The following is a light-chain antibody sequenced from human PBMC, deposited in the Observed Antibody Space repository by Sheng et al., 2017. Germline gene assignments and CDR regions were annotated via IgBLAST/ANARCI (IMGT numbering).Light chain of an antibody. V-gene: IGKV3-15*01. Sequence: DIVMTQSPATLSVSPGESATLSCRATQSVTTNLAWYQQRPGQTPRLLIYGASTRATDIPARFSGSGSGTEFTLTISSLQSEDFAVYFCQQYNDWPLTFGGGTEGGDQT. CDR2: GAS. CDR3: QQYNDWPLT. J-gene: IGKJ4*01. CDR1: QSVTTN.